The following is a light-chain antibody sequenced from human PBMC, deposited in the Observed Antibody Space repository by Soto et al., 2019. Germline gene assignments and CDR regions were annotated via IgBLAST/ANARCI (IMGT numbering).Light chain of an antibody. J-gene: IGKJ4*02. CDR3: QQYGSSPPLT. V-gene: IGKV3-20*01. Sequence: LTQSPGTLSLSPGQRATLSCRASQSISSRYLAWYQQRPGQAPRLLIYGASNRATGIPDRFSGSGSGTDVTLTISRLEPEDFALYYCQQYGSSPPLTFGGGTKVEIK. CDR2: GAS. CDR1: QSISSRY.